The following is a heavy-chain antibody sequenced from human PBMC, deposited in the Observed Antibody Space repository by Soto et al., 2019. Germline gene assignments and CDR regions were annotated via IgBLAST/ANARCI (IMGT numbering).Heavy chain of an antibody. V-gene: IGHV3-23*01. CDR2: LSRGGGTT. CDR3: AKDGQFRTDGFDV. CDR1: GFTFSSHG. J-gene: IGHJ3*01. Sequence: EAQLLESGGDWAQPGGSLRLSCAASGFTFSSHGMSWVRQVPGKGLEWIAGLSRGGGTTYYEDSVKGRFTISRDNSKNILDLIMNSLKVEDTALYYCAKDGQFRTDGFDVWGQGTMVTVSS. D-gene: IGHD1-1*01.